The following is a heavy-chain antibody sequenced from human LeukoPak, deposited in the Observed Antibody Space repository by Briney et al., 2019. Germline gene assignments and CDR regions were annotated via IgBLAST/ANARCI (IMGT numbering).Heavy chain of an antibody. V-gene: IGHV4-34*01. J-gene: IGHJ4*02. Sequence: SETLSLTCAVYGGSFSGYYWSWIRQPPGKGLEWIGEINHSGSTNYNPSLKSRVTISVDTSKNQLSLKLSSVTAADTAVYYCARDSSSSFDYWGQGTLVTVSS. D-gene: IGHD6-6*01. CDR2: INHSGST. CDR3: ARDSSSSFDY. CDR1: GGSFSGYY.